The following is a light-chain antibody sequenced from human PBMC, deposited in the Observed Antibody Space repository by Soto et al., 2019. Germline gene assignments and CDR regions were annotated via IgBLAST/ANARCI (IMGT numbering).Light chain of an antibody. CDR2: RNN. Sequence: QSVLTQPPSASGTPGQRVTISCSGSSSNIGSNYVYWYQQLPGTAPKLLIYRNNQRPSGVPDRVSGSKSGTSASLAISGRRSEDEAVYYCGPWDDSLNGWVFGGGTKVTVL. CDR1: SSNIGSNY. J-gene: IGLJ3*02. V-gene: IGLV1-47*01. CDR3: GPWDDSLNGWV.